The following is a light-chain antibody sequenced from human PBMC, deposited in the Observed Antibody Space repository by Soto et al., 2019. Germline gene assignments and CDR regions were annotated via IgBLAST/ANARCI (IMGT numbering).Light chain of an antibody. CDR1: QSVRSS. Sequence: TQSPATLSLSPGERATLFCRASQSVRSSLAWYQQKPGQAPRLFIYDASTRATGIPARFSGSGSGTEFTLTISSLQSEDFAVYYCQQYYDWPITFGQGTRLEIK. CDR3: QQYYDWPIT. CDR2: DAS. V-gene: IGKV3-15*01. J-gene: IGKJ5*01.